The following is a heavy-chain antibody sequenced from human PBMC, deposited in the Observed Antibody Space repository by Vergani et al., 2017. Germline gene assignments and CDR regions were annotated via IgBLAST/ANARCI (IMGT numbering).Heavy chain of an antibody. CDR3: ARGGLLWFGELSDY. D-gene: IGHD3-10*01. V-gene: IGHV3-21*01. J-gene: IGHJ4*02. CDR2: ISSSSSYI. CDR1: GFTFSSYS. Sequence: EVQLVESGGGLVKPGGSLRLSCAASGFTFSSYSMNWVRQAPGKGLEWVSSISSSSSYIYYADSVKGRFTISRDNAKNSLYLQMNSLRAEDTAVYYCARGGLLWFGELSDYWGQGTLLTVSS.